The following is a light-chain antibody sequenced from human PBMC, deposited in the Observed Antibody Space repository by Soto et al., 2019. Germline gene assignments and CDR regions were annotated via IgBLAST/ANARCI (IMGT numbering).Light chain of an antibody. J-gene: IGKJ5*01. V-gene: IGKV3-20*01. CDR1: QSVSSSY. CDR2: AAS. CDR3: QQYDSSPIT. Sequence: EIVLTQSPGTLSLSPGERATLSCRASQSVSSSYLVWYQQKPGQAPSLLIYAASRMATGIPDRFSGSGSGTDFTLTTSRLEPEDFAVYYCQQYDSSPITFGQATRLDIK.